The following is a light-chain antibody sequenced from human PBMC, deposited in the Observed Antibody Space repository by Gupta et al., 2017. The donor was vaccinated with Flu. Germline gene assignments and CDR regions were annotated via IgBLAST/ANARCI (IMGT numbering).Light chain of an antibody. CDR3: QSYESSPSGYV. CDR1: SSNIGADNN. J-gene: IGLJ1*01. V-gene: IGLV1-40*01. Sequence: TTSCTGSSSNIGADNNVYWYQQLPGPAPKLLIYGNSNRPSGVPDRFSGSKSGTSASLAITGLQAEDEADYYCQSYESSPSGYVFGTGTKVTVL. CDR2: GNS.